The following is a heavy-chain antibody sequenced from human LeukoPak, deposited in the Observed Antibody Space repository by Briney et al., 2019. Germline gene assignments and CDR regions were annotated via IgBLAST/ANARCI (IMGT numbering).Heavy chain of an antibody. CDR2: INPNSGGT. V-gene: IGHV1-2*04. CDR1: GYTFTGYY. J-gene: IGHJ3*02. CDR3: ARGSVAVAGVLDAFDI. D-gene: IGHD6-19*01. Sequence: GASVKVSCKASGYTFTGYYMHWVRQAPGQGLEWMGWINPNSGGTNYAQKFQGWVTMTRDTSISTAYMELSRLRSDDTAVYYCARGSVAVAGVLDAFDIWGQGTMDTVSS.